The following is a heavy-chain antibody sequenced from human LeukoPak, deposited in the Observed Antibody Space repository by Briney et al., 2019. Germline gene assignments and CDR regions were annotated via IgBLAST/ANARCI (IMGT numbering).Heavy chain of an antibody. Sequence: PSGTLSLTCAVSGGSISSSNWWSWVRQPPGKGLEWIGEIYHSGSTNYNPSLKSRVTISIDTSKNQFSLKLSSVTAADTAVYYCARKARSYSTTWQTRGGNWFDPWGQGTLVTVSS. V-gene: IGHV4-4*02. CDR1: GGSISSSNW. CDR3: ARKARSYSTTWQTRGGNWFDP. J-gene: IGHJ5*02. CDR2: IYHSGST. D-gene: IGHD2-2*01.